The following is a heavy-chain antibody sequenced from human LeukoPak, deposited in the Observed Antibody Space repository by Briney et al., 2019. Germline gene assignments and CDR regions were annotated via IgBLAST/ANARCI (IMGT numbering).Heavy chain of an antibody. J-gene: IGHJ6*03. D-gene: IGHD6-13*01. CDR3: ASPSGIAAAGRDYYYYMDV. V-gene: IGHV1-18*01. CDR2: ISAYNGNT. Sequence: GASVKVSCKASGYTFTSYGISWVRQAPGQGLEWMGWISAYNGNTNYAQKFQGRVTITTDESTSTAYMELSSLRSEDTTVYYCASPSGIAAAGRDYYYYMDVWGKGTTVTVSS. CDR1: GYTFTSYG.